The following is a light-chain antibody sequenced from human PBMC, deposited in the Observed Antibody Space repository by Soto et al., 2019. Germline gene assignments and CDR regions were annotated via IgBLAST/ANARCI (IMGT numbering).Light chain of an antibody. CDR2: DAS. Sequence: EIVLTQSPATLSLSPGERATLSCRASQSVSSYLAWYQQKPGQAPRLLIYDASNRATGIPARFSGSGSGTDFTLTISSIEPEDCAVYYCPQRSNWPPYTFGQGTKLEI. CDR1: QSVSSY. J-gene: IGKJ2*01. CDR3: PQRSNWPPYT. V-gene: IGKV3-11*01.